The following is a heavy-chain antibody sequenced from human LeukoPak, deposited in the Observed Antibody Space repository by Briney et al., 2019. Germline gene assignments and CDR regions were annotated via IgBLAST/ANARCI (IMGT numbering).Heavy chain of an antibody. CDR3: AAVLGSGSYLYYFDY. Sequence: SVKVSCKASGFTFTSSAVQWVRQARGQRLEWIGWIVVGSGNTNYAQKFQERVTITRDMSTSTAYMELSSLRSEDTAVYYCAAVLGSGSYLYYFDYWGQGILVTVSS. CDR2: IVVGSGNT. J-gene: IGHJ4*02. CDR1: GFTFTSSA. V-gene: IGHV1-58*01. D-gene: IGHD3-10*01.